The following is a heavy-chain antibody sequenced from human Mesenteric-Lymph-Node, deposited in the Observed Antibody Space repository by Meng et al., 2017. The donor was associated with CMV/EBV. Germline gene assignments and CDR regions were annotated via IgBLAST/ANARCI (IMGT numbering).Heavy chain of an antibody. CDR2: IYSGGST. J-gene: IGHJ6*02. CDR3: ARDRGITIFGVVHQYGMDV. D-gene: IGHD3-3*01. CDR1: GFTVSSNY. Sequence: GGSLRLSCAASGFTVSSNYMSWVRQAPGKGLEWVSVIYSGGSTYYADSVKGRFTISRDNSKNTLYLQMNSLRAEDTAVYYCARDRGITIFGVVHQYGMDVWGQGTTVTVS. V-gene: IGHV3-66*02.